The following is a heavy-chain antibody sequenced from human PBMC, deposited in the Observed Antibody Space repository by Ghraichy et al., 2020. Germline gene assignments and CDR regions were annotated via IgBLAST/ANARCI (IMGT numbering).Heavy chain of an antibody. D-gene: IGHD6-13*01. Sequence: ESLNISCTVSGGSISSGSYYWGWIRQPPGKGLEWIGSIYSSGSTYYNPSLKSRVTISVDTSKNQFSLKLTSVTAADTAVYYCARDAWGIAAAGYWGQGTLVTVSS. V-gene: IGHV4-39*07. CDR1: GGSISSGSYY. CDR3: ARDAWGIAAAGY. CDR2: IYSSGST. J-gene: IGHJ4*02.